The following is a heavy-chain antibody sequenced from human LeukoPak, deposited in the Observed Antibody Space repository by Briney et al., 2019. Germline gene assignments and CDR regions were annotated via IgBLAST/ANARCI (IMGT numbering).Heavy chain of an antibody. CDR3: AKLAGYYNSGRGPFDY. CDR1: GFTFSSNA. J-gene: IGHJ4*02. V-gene: IGHV3-23*01. Sequence: PGGSLRLSCAASGFTFSSNAMSWVRQAPGKGLEWVSVMSGSGGSTYYADSVKGRFTISRDNSKNTLYLQMNSLRAEDTAVYYCAKLAGYYNSGRGPFDYWGQGTLVTASS. CDR2: MSGSGGST. D-gene: IGHD3-10*01.